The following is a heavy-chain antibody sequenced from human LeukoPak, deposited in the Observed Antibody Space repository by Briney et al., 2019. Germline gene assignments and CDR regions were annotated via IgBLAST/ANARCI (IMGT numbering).Heavy chain of an antibody. CDR1: GFTFSSYW. D-gene: IGHD3-22*01. V-gene: IGHV3-74*01. Sequence: GGSLRLSCAASGFTFSSYWMHWVRQAPGKGLVWVSRINSDGSITNYADSVKGRFTISRDNAENTLYLQMNSLRVNDTAVYYCVRADSSGYYTYWGQGTLVTVSS. CDR3: VRADSSGYYTY. CDR2: INSDGSIT. J-gene: IGHJ4*02.